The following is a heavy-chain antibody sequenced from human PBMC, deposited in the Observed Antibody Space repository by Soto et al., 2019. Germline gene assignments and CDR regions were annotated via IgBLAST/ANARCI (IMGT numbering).Heavy chain of an antibody. J-gene: IGHJ4*02. D-gene: IGHD3-3*01. Sequence: QMHLVESGGGLVKPGGSLRLSCEASGFTFSNHYMAWIRQAPGKGLEWVSYISTSGTSTFYADSVKGRFTISRDNAKDSLFLQMNSLRDDDTAVYYCARWSYLDYWGQGARVTVSS. CDR2: ISTSGTST. V-gene: IGHV3-11*01. CDR1: GFTFSNHY. CDR3: ARWSYLDY.